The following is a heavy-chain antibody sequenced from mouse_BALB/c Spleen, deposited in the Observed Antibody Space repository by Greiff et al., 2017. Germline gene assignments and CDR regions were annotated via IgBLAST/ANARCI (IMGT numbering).Heavy chain of an antibody. CDR1: GYTFTSYW. CDR3: ARGTGPMDY. Sequence: QVQLQQSGAELARPGASVKLSCKASGYTFTSYWMQWVKQRPGQGLEWIGAIYPGDGDTRYTQKFKGKATLTADKASSTAYMQLSSLASEDSAVYYCARGTGPMDYWGQGTSGTVSS. D-gene: IGHD4-1*01. CDR2: IYPGDGDT. V-gene: IGHV1-87*01. J-gene: IGHJ4*01.